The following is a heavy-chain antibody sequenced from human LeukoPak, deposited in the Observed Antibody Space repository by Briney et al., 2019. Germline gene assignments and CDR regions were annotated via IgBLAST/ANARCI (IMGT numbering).Heavy chain of an antibody. J-gene: IGHJ4*02. CDR2: IIPILGIA. V-gene: IGHV1-69*02. Sequence: SVKVSCKASGGTFSSYTISWVRQAPGQGLEWMGRIIPILGIANYAQKFQGRVTITADKSTSTVYMELSSLRSEDTAVYYCARALGYDPPAYWGQGTLVTVSS. D-gene: IGHD5-12*01. CDR1: GGTFSSYT. CDR3: ARALGYDPPAY.